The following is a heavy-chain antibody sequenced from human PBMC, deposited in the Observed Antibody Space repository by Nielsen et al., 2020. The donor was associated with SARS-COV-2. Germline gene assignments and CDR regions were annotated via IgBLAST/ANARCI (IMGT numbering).Heavy chain of an antibody. J-gene: IGHJ6*02. CDR2: IRYDGSNK. V-gene: IGHV3-30*02. D-gene: IGHD2-2*01. CDR3: AKDWGRYCSSTSCPLGGMDV. Sequence: PGKGLEWVAFIRYDGSNKYYADSVKGRFTISRDNSKNTLYLQMNSLRAEDTAVYYCAKDWGRYCSSTSCPLGGMDVWGQGTTVTVSS.